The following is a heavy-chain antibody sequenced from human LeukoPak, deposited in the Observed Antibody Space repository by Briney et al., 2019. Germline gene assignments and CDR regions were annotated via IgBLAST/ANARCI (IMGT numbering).Heavy chain of an antibody. V-gene: IGHV3-23*01. D-gene: IGHD2-8*01. Sequence: GGSLRLSCAASGFTFSSYAMNWVRQAPGRGLEWVSGFSGSGGTTYYADSVKGRFTISRDNSKNTLYLQMNSLRAEDTAVYYCANGNRCTSPNCLGYYYFYMNVWGKGTTVTVSS. CDR1: GFTFSSYA. CDR2: FSGSGGTT. CDR3: ANGNRCTSPNCLGYYYFYMNV. J-gene: IGHJ6*03.